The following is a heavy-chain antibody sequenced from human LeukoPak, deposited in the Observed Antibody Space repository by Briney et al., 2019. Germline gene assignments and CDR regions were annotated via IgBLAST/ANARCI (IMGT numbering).Heavy chain of an antibody. J-gene: IGHJ3*02. V-gene: IGHV3-74*01. Sequence: PSGSLRLSCVVSGFTFSSYWMHWVRQAPGKGLVWVSRISSDESSTSSADSVKGRFTISRDNAKNTLYLQMNSLRAEDTAVYYCARGPPYYDSSGYYYGGTAFDIWGQGKTVTVSS. D-gene: IGHD3-22*01. CDR2: ISSDESST. CDR3: ARGPPYYDSSGYYYGGTAFDI. CDR1: GFTFSSYW.